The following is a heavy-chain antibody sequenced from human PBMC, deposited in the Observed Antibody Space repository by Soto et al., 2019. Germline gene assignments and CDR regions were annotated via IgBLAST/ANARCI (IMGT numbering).Heavy chain of an antibody. Sequence: QVQLPQSGPRLVKPAQTLSLTCTVSGGSITRGGYYWSWIRQHPGKRLEWIGYIYYSGFTYYNPSLKSRVSISVDTSKNQFSLKLSSVTAADTAVYYCARSVFPWGQGTLVTVSS. CDR1: GGSITRGGYY. CDR3: ARSVFP. CDR2: IYYSGFT. V-gene: IGHV4-31*03. J-gene: IGHJ5*02.